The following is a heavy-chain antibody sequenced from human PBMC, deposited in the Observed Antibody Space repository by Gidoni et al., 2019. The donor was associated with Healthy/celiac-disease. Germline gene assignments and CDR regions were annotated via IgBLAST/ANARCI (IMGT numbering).Heavy chain of an antibody. Sequence: QVQLVESGGGLVKPGGSLRLSCAAAGFTFSDYYMSWIRQAPGKGLEWVSYISSSGSTIYYADSVKGRFTISRDNAKNSLYLQMNSLRAEDTAVYYCARDDRGDDYGDYGEYYYYGMDVWGQGTTVTVSS. V-gene: IGHV3-11*01. CDR1: GFTFSDYY. J-gene: IGHJ6*02. D-gene: IGHD4-17*01. CDR2: ISSSGSTI. CDR3: ARDDRGDDYGDYGEYYYYGMDV.